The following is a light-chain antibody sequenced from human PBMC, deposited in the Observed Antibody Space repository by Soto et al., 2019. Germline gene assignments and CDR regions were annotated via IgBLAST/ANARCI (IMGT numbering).Light chain of an antibody. CDR2: GAS. J-gene: IGKJ1*01. V-gene: IGKV3-20*01. Sequence: EIVLTQSPGTLSLSPGERATLSCRASQSVRSSYLAWYQHKPGQAPRLLIFGASSRATGIPDRFSGSGSGTDFTLTISRLEPEDFALYYWQQYDSSPTWTFGQGTKVEIK. CDR1: QSVRSSY. CDR3: QQYDSSPTWT.